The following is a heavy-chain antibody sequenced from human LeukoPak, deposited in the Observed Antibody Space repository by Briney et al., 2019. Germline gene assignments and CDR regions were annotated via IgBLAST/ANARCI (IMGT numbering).Heavy chain of an antibody. CDR3: AKDVSRVGATTYDY. CDR2: ISWNSGSI. Sequence: GGSLRLSCAASGFTFDDYAMHWVRQAPGKGLEWVSGISWNSGSIGYADSVKGRFTISRDNAKNSLYLQMNSLRAVDTALYYCAKDVSRVGATTYDYWGQGTLVTVSS. D-gene: IGHD1-26*01. V-gene: IGHV3-9*01. CDR1: GFTFDDYA. J-gene: IGHJ4*02.